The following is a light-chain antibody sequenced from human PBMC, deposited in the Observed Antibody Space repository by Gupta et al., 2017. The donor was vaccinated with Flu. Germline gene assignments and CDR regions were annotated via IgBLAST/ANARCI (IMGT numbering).Light chain of an antibody. V-gene: IGLV2-14*01. CDR1: SSDVGAYNY. CDR3: SSSTTSRTLV. Sequence: QSALTQPASVSGSPGQSITISCTGTSSDVGAYNYVSWYQQHPDKAPKLMMYEVSNRPSGVSNRFSGSKSGNTASLTISGLQAEDEADYDCSSSTTSRTLVFGGGTKLTVL. CDR2: EVS. J-gene: IGLJ3*02.